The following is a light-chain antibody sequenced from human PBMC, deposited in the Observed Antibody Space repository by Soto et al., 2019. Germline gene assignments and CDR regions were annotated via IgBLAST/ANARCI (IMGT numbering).Light chain of an antibody. J-gene: IGKJ2*01. CDR3: QQYGRSPPFT. Sequence: EIVLTQSPGTLSLSPGERATLSCRASQIVSSTYIAWYQQNPGQAPRLLIYGASSRATGIPDRFSGSGSGTAFTLPISRLEPEDFAVYFCQQYGRSPPFTFGQGTKVEIK. CDR1: QIVSSTY. V-gene: IGKV3-20*01. CDR2: GAS.